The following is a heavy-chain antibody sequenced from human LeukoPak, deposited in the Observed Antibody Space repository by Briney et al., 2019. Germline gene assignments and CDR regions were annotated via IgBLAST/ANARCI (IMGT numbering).Heavy chain of an antibody. CDR3: ARGYCSGGTRYPHDTFDI. V-gene: IGHV3-30*03. CDR1: GFTFSTYG. J-gene: IGHJ3*02. D-gene: IGHD2-15*01. Sequence: PGGSLRLSCAASGFTFSTYGMHWVRQAPGKGLEWVAVMSYDGTNKYYADFVKGRFTISRDTSKNTLYLQMNSLRAEDTAVYYCARGYCSGGTRYPHDTFDIWGQGTMVTVSS. CDR2: MSYDGTNK.